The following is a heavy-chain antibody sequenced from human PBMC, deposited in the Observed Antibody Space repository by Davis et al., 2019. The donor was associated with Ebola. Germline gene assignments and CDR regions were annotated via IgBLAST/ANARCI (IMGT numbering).Heavy chain of an antibody. Sequence: SETLSLTCAVSGGSISSSNWWSWVRQPPGKGLEWIGEIYHSGSTNYNPSPKSRVTISVDKSKNQFSLKLSSVTAADTAVYYCARGYCSSTSCYHYYYTMDVWGQGTTVTVSS. CDR1: GGSISSSNW. CDR2: IYHSGST. CDR3: ARGYCSSTSCYHYYYTMDV. J-gene: IGHJ6*02. D-gene: IGHD2-2*01. V-gene: IGHV4-4*02.